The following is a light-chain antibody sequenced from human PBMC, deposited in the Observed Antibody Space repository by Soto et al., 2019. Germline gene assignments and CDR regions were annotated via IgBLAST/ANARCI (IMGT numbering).Light chain of an antibody. Sequence: DLQMTQSPSTLSASVGDRVTITCRASQSISNWLAWYQEKPGEAPHLLIYKASSLEGGVPSRFSGSGPGTEFTLTISSLQPDDFATYYCQQYNSYPYTFGQGTKLEIK. V-gene: IGKV1-5*03. J-gene: IGKJ2*01. CDR3: QQYNSYPYT. CDR1: QSISNW. CDR2: KAS.